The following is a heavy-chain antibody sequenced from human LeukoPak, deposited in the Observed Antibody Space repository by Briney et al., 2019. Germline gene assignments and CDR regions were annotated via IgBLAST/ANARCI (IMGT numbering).Heavy chain of an antibody. D-gene: IGHD4-17*01. CDR3: ARGQLHGDYSNY. J-gene: IGHJ4*02. Sequence: SETLSLTCAVYGGSFSGYYWSWIRQPPRKGLEWIGEINHSGSTNYNPSLKSRVTISVDTSKNQFSLKLSSVTAADTAVYYCARGQLHGDYSNYWGQGTLVTVSS. V-gene: IGHV4-34*01. CDR1: GGSFSGYY. CDR2: INHSGST.